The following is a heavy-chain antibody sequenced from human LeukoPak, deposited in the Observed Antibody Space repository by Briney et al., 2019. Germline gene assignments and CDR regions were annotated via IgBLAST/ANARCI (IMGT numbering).Heavy chain of an antibody. CDR2: IYYSGST. Sequence: GSLRLSCAASGFTFSNYNMNWVRQAPGKGLEWIGSIYYSGSTYYNPSLKSRVTISVDTSKNQFSLKLSSVTAADTAVYYCARGRGTWNDDGFDYWGQGTLVTVSS. CDR3: ARGRGTWNDDGFDY. D-gene: IGHD1-1*01. CDR1: GFTFSNYN. V-gene: IGHV4-39*07. J-gene: IGHJ4*02.